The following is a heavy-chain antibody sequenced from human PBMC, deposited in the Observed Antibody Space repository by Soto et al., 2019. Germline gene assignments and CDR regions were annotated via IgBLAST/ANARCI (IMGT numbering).Heavy chain of an antibody. D-gene: IGHD3-10*01. Sequence: QVQLQQWGAGLLKPSETLSLTCAVYGGSFSGYYWSWIRQPPGKGLEWIGEINHSGSTKYNPSLKSRVTISVDTSKNQFSLKLSSVTAADTAVYYCARPYYYGSGSYSRGWFDPWGQGTLVTVSS. J-gene: IGHJ5*02. CDR1: GGSFSGYY. V-gene: IGHV4-34*01. CDR2: INHSGST. CDR3: ARPYYYGSGSYSRGWFDP.